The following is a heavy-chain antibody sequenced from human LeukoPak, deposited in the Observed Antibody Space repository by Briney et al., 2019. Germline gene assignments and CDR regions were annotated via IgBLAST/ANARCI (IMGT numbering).Heavy chain of an antibody. CDR1: GFTFDDYA. Sequence: PGGSLRLSCAASGFTFDDYAMHWVRQAPGKGLEWVSGISWNSGSIGYADSVKGRFTISRDNAKNSLYLQMNSLRAEDTALYYCTRDGLRLGYCSGGICSYSFDIWGQGTMITVSS. CDR2: ISWNSGSI. D-gene: IGHD2-15*01. V-gene: IGHV3-9*01. CDR3: TRDGLRLGYCSGGICSYSFDI. J-gene: IGHJ3*02.